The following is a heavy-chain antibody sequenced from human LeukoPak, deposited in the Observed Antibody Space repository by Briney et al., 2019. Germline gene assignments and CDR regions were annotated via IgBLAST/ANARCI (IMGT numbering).Heavy chain of an antibody. J-gene: IGHJ4*02. D-gene: IGHD3-16*01. V-gene: IGHV4/OR15-8*02. CDR1: VGSIITTNC. CDR2: VSLKGAT. CDR3: TRESWAFSAFGF. Sequence: PSETLSLTYGVSVGSIITTNCSSWVRQPPGKGLEWIGEVSLKGATNYSPSLESRVSMSIDKSKNHLSLKLRSVTAAETATYYCTRESWAFSAFGFWGQGTLVTVSS.